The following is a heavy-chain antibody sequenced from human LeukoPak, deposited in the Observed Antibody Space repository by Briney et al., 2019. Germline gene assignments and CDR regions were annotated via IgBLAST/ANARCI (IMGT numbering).Heavy chain of an antibody. CDR1: GGSISSGGYP. V-gene: IGHV4-30-2*01. CDR3: ARDRHAFDI. Sequence: PSQTLSLTCAVSGGSISSGGYPWSWIRQPPGKGLEWIGYIYHSGSTYYNPSLKSRVTISVDRSKNQFSLKLSSVTAADTAVYYCARDRHAFDIWGQGTMVTVSS. J-gene: IGHJ3*02. CDR2: IYHSGST.